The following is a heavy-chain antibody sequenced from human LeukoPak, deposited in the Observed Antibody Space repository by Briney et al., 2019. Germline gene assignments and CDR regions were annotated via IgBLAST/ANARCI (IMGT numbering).Heavy chain of an antibody. J-gene: IGHJ4*02. CDR2: ISSSSSYI. V-gene: IGHV3-21*01. CDR3: ARVGYCSSTSCPYFDY. Sequence: SGGSLRLSCAASGFTFSSYSMNWVCQAPGKGLEWVSSISSSSSYIYYADSVKGRFTISRDNAKNSLYLQMNSLRAEDTAVYYCARVGYCSSTSCPYFDYWGQGTLVTVSS. D-gene: IGHD2-2*01. CDR1: GFTFSSYS.